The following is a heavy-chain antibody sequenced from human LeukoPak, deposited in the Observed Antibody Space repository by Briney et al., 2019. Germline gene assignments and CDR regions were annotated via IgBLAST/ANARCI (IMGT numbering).Heavy chain of an antibody. J-gene: IGHJ6*03. CDR1: GFTFSSYA. CDR3: AFGYCSSTSCYRDPMDV. CDR2: ISGSGGST. V-gene: IGHV3-23*01. D-gene: IGHD2-2*01. Sequence: GGSLRLSCAASGFTFSSYAMSWVRQAPGKGLEWVSVISGSGGSTSYADSVKGRFTISRDNSKNTLYLQMNSLRAEDTAVYYCAFGYCSSTSCYRDPMDVWGKGTTVTISS.